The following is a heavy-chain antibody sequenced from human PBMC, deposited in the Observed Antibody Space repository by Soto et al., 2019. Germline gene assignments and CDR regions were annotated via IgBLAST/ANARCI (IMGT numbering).Heavy chain of an antibody. Sequence: GESLKISCKGSGYSFTSYWIGWVRQMPGKGLEWMGIIYPGDSDTRYSPSFQGQVTISADKSISTAYLQWSSLKASDTAMYYCARHGAAVWRYCSSTSCLVPYNWFDPWGQGTLVTVSS. CDR1: GYSFTSYW. CDR3: ARHGAAVWRYCSSTSCLVPYNWFDP. J-gene: IGHJ5*02. CDR2: IYPGDSDT. V-gene: IGHV5-51*01. D-gene: IGHD2-2*01.